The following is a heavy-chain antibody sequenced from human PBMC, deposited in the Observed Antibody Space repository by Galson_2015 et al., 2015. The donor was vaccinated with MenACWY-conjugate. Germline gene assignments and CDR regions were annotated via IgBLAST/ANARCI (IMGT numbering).Heavy chain of an antibody. D-gene: IGHD3-10*01. CDR2: ISSSSSYI. CDR3: ARDGRGRFLTGYYGMDV. J-gene: IGHJ6*02. V-gene: IGHV3-21*01. Sequence: SLRLSCAASGITFSSYSMNWVRQAPGKGLEWVSSISSSSSYIYYADSVKGRFTISRDNAKNSLYLQMNSLRAEDTAVYYCARDGRGRFLTGYYGMDVWGQGTTVTVSS. CDR1: GITFSSYS.